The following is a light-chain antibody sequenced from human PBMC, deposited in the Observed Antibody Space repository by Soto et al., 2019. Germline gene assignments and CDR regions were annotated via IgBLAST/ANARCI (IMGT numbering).Light chain of an antibody. CDR3: QSYDSSNYV. CDR2: EDN. Sequence: NFMLTPPHSVSESPGKTVTISCTRSSGSIGSNYVQWYQQRPGSAPTIVIHEDNQRPSGVPDRFSASIDSSSNSASLTISGLKTEDEADYYCQSYDSSNYVFGTGTKVTVL. CDR1: SGSIGSNY. J-gene: IGLJ1*01. V-gene: IGLV6-57*04.